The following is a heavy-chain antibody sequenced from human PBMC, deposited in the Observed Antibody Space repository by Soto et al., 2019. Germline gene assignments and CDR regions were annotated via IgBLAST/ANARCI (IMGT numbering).Heavy chain of an antibody. J-gene: IGHJ4*02. D-gene: IGHD6-13*01. CDR2: IYHSGST. CDR3: ARDQGSHPGD. V-gene: IGHV4-4*02. Sequence: QVQLQESGPGLVRPSGTLSLTCAVSGDSISCDNWWSWVRQPPGKGLEWIGEIYHSGSTNYNPSLKSRVIMSVVPSKNLFSLTLKSVTAADTALYYCARDQGSHPGDWGQGTLVSVSS. CDR1: GDSISCDNW.